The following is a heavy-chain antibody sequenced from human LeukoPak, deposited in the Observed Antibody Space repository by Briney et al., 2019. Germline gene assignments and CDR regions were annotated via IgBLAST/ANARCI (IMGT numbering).Heavy chain of an antibody. CDR3: VRETPTSRAFDI. D-gene: IGHD1-1*01. CDR2: ISSSSSYI. J-gene: IGHJ3*02. V-gene: IGHV3-21*01. Sequence: GGSLRLSCAASGFSFSSYSMNWVRQASGKGLEWVSSISSSSSYIYYVDSVQGRFTISRDNAKNSPYLQMNTLRAEDTAVYYCVRETPTSRAFDIWGQGTMVTVSS. CDR1: GFSFSSYS.